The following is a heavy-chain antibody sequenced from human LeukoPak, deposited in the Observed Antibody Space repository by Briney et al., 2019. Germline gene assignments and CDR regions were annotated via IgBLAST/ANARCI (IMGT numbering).Heavy chain of an antibody. CDR1: GFTFDDYA. CDR2: ISRNSGSI. Sequence: GGSLRLSCAASGFTFDDYAMHWVRQAPGKGLEWVSGISRNSGSIGYADSVKGRFTISRDNAKNSLYLQMNSLRAEDTALYYCAKDMGSGYSSGWYPLGFDPWGQGTLVTVSS. CDR3: AKDMGSGYSSGWYPLGFDP. D-gene: IGHD6-19*01. V-gene: IGHV3-9*01. J-gene: IGHJ5*02.